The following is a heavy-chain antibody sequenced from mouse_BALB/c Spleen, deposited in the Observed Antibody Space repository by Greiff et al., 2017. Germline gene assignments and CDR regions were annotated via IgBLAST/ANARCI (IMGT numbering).Heavy chain of an antibody. J-gene: IGHJ4*01. V-gene: IGHV4-2*02. Sequence: EVQLVESGGGLVQPGGSLNLSCAASGFDFSRYWMSWARQAPGKGQEWIGEINPGSSTINYTPSLKDKFIISRDNAKNTLYLQMSKVRSEDTALYYCARIDRYAMDYWGQGTSVTVSS. CDR2: INPGSSTI. CDR1: GFDFSRYW. CDR3: ARIDRYAMDY.